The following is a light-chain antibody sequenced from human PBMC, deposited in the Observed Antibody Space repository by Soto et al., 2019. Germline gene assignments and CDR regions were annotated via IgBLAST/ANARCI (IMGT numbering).Light chain of an antibody. CDR3: QQYYSTPYT. V-gene: IGKV4-1*01. J-gene: IGKJ2*01. CDR2: WAS. Sequence: DIVMTQSPDSLAVSLGERATINCKSSQSVLYSSNNKNYLAWYHQKPGQPPKLLIYWASTRESVVPDRFSGSGSVTDFTLTISSLQAEDVAVYYCQQYYSTPYTFGQGTKLEIK. CDR1: QSVLYSSNNKNY.